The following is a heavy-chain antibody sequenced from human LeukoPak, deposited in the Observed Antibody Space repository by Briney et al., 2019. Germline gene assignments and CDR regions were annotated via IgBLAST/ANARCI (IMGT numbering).Heavy chain of an antibody. V-gene: IGHV4-30-4*08. CDR3: AKGAKPKDFDS. D-gene: IGHD4/OR15-4a*01. CDR1: GGSIISGDYY. CDR2: IYYTGTT. J-gene: IGHJ4*02. Sequence: SQTLPLTCTVSGGSIISGDYYWSWIRQPPGKGLECTGYIYYTGTTYYNPSLQGRVTISDDTSKNQFSLKLSSVTAADTAVYYCAKGAKPKDFDSWGQGTLVTVSS.